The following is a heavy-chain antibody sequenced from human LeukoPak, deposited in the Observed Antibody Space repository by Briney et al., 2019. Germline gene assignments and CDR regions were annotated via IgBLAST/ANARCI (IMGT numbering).Heavy chain of an antibody. CDR2: ILASGSPT. D-gene: IGHD2-8*01. Sequence: GGSLRLSRAASGFNFNSYTMNWVRQAPGKGLQWVANILASGSPTYYADSVKGRFIISRDNSKNTVYLQMNSLRVEDTAIYYCAKDLRPDGVDNFDHWGQGILVTVSS. V-gene: IGHV3-23*01. J-gene: IGHJ4*02. CDR1: GFNFNSYT. CDR3: AKDLRPDGVDNFDH.